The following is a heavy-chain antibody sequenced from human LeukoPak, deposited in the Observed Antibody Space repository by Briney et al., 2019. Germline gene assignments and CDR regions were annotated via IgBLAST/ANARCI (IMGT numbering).Heavy chain of an antibody. CDR2: IKEDGSEK. CDR3: AVQWFGDPTPFDY. Sequence: GGSLRLSCAASGFPFNAYWMTWVRQAPGKGLEWEANIKEDGSEKYYVDSVKGRFTISRDNAKNSLYLQMNSLRAEDTAVYYCAVQWFGDPTPFDYWGQGTLVTVSS. D-gene: IGHD3-10*01. V-gene: IGHV3-7*03. J-gene: IGHJ4*02. CDR1: GFPFNAYW.